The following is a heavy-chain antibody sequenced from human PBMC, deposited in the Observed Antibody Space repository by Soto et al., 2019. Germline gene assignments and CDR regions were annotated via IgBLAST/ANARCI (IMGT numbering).Heavy chain of an antibody. Sequence: QVQLVQSGAEVKKPGSSVKVSCKASGGTFSSYAISWVRQAPGKGLEWMGGIIPIFGTANSAQKFQGRVTITADESTTTAYMELGSLRSEDTAVYYCARAYLWERRLGSRRYYYYYGMDVWGQGTTVTVSS. D-gene: IGHD1-1*01. J-gene: IGHJ6*02. CDR1: GGTFSSYA. CDR3: ARAYLWERRLGSRRYYYYYGMDV. CDR2: IIPIFGTA. V-gene: IGHV1-69*01.